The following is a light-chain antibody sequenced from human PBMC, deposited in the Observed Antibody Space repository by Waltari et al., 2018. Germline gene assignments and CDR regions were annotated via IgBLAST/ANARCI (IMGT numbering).Light chain of an antibody. CDR2: WAS. V-gene: IGKV4-1*01. CDR3: QQYYSTMYT. J-gene: IGKJ2*01. Sequence: DIVMTQSPDSLGVSLGERATINCKSSQNLLYSSDNKNYLAWYQQKPGQPPKLLISWASTRESGVPDRFSGSGSGTDFTLTISSLQAEDVAVYYCQQYYSTMYTFGQGTKLENK. CDR1: QNLLYSSDNKNY.